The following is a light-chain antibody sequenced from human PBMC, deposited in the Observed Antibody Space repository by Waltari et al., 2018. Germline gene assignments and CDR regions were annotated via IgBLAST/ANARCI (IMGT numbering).Light chain of an antibody. V-gene: IGLV2-14*03. CDR1: SSDVGGHNY. CDR2: DVS. J-gene: IGLJ1*01. CDR3: SSYTSSSTRV. Sequence: QSTLTQPASVSGYPGQSITISCTGTSSDVGGHNYVSWYQQHPGKAPKLVIYDVSSRPSGVSNRFSGSKSGNTASLTIYGLQAEDEADYYCSSYTSSSTRVFGTGTRVTVL.